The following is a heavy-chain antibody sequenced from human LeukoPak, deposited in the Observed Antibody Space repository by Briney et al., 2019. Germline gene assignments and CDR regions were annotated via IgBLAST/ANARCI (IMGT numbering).Heavy chain of an antibody. D-gene: IGHD3-10*01. CDR2: ISSSSSYT. Sequence: GGSLRLSRVASGFGFRTPSMNWVRQAPGKGLGWVSSISSSSSYTYYADSVQGRFTISRDNAENSLYLQMNSLRAEDTAVYYCARDRLYYSDLGSFEVFDFWGQGTLVTVSS. V-gene: IGHV3-21*01. CDR1: GFGFRTPS. CDR3: ARDRLYYSDLGSFEVFDF. J-gene: IGHJ4*02.